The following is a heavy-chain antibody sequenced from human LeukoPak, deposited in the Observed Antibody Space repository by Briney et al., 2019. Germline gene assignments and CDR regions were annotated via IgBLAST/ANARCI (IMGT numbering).Heavy chain of an antibody. Sequence: SETLSLTCTVSGYSISSGYYWGWIRQPPGKGLEWIGSIYHSGSTYYNPSLKSRVTISVDTSKNQFSLKLSSVTAADTAVYYCARGKSKFDYWGQGTLVTVSS. V-gene: IGHV4-38-2*02. CDR3: ARGKSKFDY. CDR2: IYHSGST. J-gene: IGHJ4*02. CDR1: GYSISSGYY.